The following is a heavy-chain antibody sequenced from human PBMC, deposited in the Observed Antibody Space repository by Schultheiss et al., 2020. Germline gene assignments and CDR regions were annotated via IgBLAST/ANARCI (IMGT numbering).Heavy chain of an antibody. CDR3: AREPGDQLLSPERYYGMDV. CDR2: ISSSSSYI. CDR1: GFTFSSYS. D-gene: IGHD2-2*01. Sequence: GESLKISCAASGFTFSSYSMNWVRQAPGKGLEWVSSISSSSSYIYYADSVKGRFTISRDNAKNSLYLQMNSLRAEDTAVYYCAREPGDQLLSPERYYGMDVWGQGTTVTVSS. V-gene: IGHV3-21*01. J-gene: IGHJ6*02.